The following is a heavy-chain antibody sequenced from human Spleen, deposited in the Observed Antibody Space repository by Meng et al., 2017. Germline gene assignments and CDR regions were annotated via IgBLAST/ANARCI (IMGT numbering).Heavy chain of an antibody. CDR2: INHSGST. D-gene: IGHD7-27*01. Sequence: GSLRLSCAVFGGSFTGYSLNWIRQPPGKGLEWIGEINHSGSTNYNPSLRSRVTISAHTAKNQFSLKPTSVAAADTAMYYCARGAWGSLGNNWFDPWGQGTLVTVSS. J-gene: IGHJ5*02. CDR3: ARGAWGSLGNNWFDP. CDR1: GGSFTGYS. V-gene: IGHV4-34*01.